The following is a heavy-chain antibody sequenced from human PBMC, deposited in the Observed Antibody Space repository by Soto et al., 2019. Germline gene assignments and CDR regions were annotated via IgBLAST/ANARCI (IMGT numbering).Heavy chain of an antibody. CDR2: INAGNGNT. CDR1: GYTFTSYA. CDR3: ARGPGGPDGPGDY. D-gene: IGHD2-15*01. V-gene: IGHV1-3*01. J-gene: IGHJ4*02. Sequence: QVQLVQSGAEVKKPGASVEVSCKASGYTFTSYAMHWVRQAPGQRLEWMGWINAGNGNTKYSQKFQGRVTSTRDTSASTAYMELSSLRSEDTAVYYCARGPGGPDGPGDYWGQGTLVTVSS.